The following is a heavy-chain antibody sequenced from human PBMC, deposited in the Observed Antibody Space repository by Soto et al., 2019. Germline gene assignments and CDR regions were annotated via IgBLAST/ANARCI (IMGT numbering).Heavy chain of an antibody. D-gene: IGHD3-16*02. CDR2: ISGSGGST. CDR3: AKFSDDYVWGSYRYPTASFDY. Sequence: EVQLLESGGGLVQPGGSLRLSCAASGFTFSSYAMSWVRQAPGKGLEWVSAISGSGGSTYYADSVKGRFTISRDNSKNTLYLQMNSLRAEDTAVYYCAKFSDDYVWGSYRYPTASFDYWGQGTLVTVSS. V-gene: IGHV3-23*01. J-gene: IGHJ4*02. CDR1: GFTFSSYA.